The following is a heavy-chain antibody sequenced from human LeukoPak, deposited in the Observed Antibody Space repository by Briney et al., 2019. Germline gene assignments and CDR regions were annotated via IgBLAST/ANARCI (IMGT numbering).Heavy chain of an antibody. CDR3: ARALTMVRGVPGY. J-gene: IGHJ4*02. V-gene: IGHV1-8*01. D-gene: IGHD3-10*01. CDR2: MNPKSGNT. CDR1: GYTFTSFD. Sequence: ASVKVSCKASGYTFTSFDINWVRQATGQGLEWMGWMNPKSGNTGYAQKFQGRVTMTTDTSTSTAYMELRSLRSDDTAVYYCARALTMVRGVPGYWGQGTLVTVSS.